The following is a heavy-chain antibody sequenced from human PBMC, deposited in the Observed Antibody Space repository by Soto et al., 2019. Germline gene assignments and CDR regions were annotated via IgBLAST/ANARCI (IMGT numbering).Heavy chain of an antibody. CDR1: GFTFSSYA. CDR2: ISGSGGST. J-gene: IGHJ1*01. CDR3: AKERRDDYDRSRTVHFQH. Sequence: GGSLRLSCAASGFTFSSYAMIWVRQAPGKGLEWVSAISGSGGSTYYADSVKGRFTISRDNSKNTLYLQMNSLRDEDTAVYYCAKERRDDYDRSRTVHFQHWGQGTLVTVSS. V-gene: IGHV3-23*01. D-gene: IGHD3-22*01.